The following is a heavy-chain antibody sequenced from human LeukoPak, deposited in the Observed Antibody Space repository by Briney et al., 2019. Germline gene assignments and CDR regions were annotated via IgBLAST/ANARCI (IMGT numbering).Heavy chain of an antibody. CDR3: VRQAVSGDSGIAY. D-gene: IGHD4-17*01. J-gene: IGHJ4*02. Sequence: PGGSLRLSCAASGFTFSNYWMHWVRQAPGKGLEWVSRINPDGSSSNYAVSVKGRFTMSRDNAKSMVYLQMAGLRAEDTAVFSCVRQAVSGDSGIAYWGRGVLVTVSS. V-gene: IGHV3-74*01. CDR2: INPDGSSS. CDR1: GFTFSNYW.